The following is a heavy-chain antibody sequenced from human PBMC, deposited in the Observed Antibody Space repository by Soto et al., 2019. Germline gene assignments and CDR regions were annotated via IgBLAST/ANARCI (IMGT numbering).Heavy chain of an antibody. V-gene: IGHV3-23*01. CDR1: GFTFSTYA. CDR2: ISGSGATT. CDR3: ASGSSGWRARWWFDS. J-gene: IGHJ5*01. D-gene: IGHD6-19*01. Sequence: EVQLLESGGGLVQPGGSLRLSCAASGFTFSTYAMSWIRQAPGKGLEWVSAISGSGATTYYADSVKGRFTISRDNSMNTPYLHVNSVRAEDTAEYDCASGSSGWRARWWFDSWGQGTLVAVSS.